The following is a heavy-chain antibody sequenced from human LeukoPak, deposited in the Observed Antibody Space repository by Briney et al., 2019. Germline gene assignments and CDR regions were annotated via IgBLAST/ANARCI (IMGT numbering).Heavy chain of an antibody. Sequence: PSETLSLTCTVSGYSISSGYYWGWIRQPPGKGLEWIGSIYHSGSTYYNPSLKSRVTISVDTSKNQFSLKVSSVTAADTAVYYCARVIAAVEFYFDYWGQGTLVTVSS. V-gene: IGHV4-38-2*02. D-gene: IGHD6-13*01. J-gene: IGHJ4*02. CDR1: GYSISSGYY. CDR3: ARVIAAVEFYFDY. CDR2: IYHSGST.